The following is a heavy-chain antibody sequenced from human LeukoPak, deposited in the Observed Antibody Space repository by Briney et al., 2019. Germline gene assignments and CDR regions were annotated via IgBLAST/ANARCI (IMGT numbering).Heavy chain of an antibody. CDR1: GFTFSSYG. CDR3: AKDPYSGSPNWFDP. Sequence: GGSLRLSCAASGFTFSSYGMHWVRQAPGKGLEWVAFIRYDGSNKYYADCVKGRFTISRDNSKNTLYLQMNSLRAEDTAVYYCAKDPYSGSPNWFDPWGQGTLVTVSS. J-gene: IGHJ5*02. CDR2: IRYDGSNK. V-gene: IGHV3-30*02. D-gene: IGHD1-26*01.